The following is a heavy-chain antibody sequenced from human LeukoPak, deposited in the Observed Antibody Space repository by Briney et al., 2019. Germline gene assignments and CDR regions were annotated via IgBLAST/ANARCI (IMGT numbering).Heavy chain of an antibody. CDR2: IYYSGST. CDR3: ARGRDWDYDFWSGPLGAFDI. V-gene: IGHV4-30-4*08. D-gene: IGHD3-3*01. CDR1: GGSISSGDYY. J-gene: IGHJ3*02. Sequence: PSQTLSLTCTVSGGSISSGDYYWSWIRQPPGKGLEWIGYIYYSGSTFHYNPSLKSRVSISMDTSKNQFSLRLSSVTAADTAVYYCARGRDWDYDFWSGPLGAFDIWGQGTMVTVSS.